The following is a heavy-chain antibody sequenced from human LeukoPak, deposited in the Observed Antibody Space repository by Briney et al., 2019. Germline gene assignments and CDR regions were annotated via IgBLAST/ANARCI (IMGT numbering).Heavy chain of an antibody. J-gene: IGHJ3*02. CDR1: GGSISSGSYY. D-gene: IGHD3-22*01. Sequence: SETLSLTCTVSGGSISSGSYYWSWIRQPAGKGLEWIGRIYTSGSTNYNPSLNSRATISVDTSKNQYSLKLSSVTAADTAVYYCARARVNTGVVVIPTPYAFDIWGQGTMVTVSS. CDR2: IYTSGST. V-gene: IGHV4-61*02. CDR3: ARARVNTGVVVIPTPYAFDI.